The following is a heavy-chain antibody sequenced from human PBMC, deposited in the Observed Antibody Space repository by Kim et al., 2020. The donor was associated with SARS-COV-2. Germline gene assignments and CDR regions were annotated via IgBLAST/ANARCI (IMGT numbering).Heavy chain of an antibody. CDR2: RSRTTT. V-gene: IGHV3-11*04. J-gene: IGHJ4*02. D-gene: IGHD1-26*01. CDR3: TGRLDY. Sequence: RSRTTTYYADSVRGRFTISRDNAKNSLFWQMNSLRVEYTAVYYCTGRLDYWGQGILVTVSS.